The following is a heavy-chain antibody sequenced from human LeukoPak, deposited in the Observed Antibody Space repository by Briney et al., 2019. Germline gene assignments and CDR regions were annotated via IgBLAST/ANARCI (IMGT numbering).Heavy chain of an antibody. J-gene: IGHJ4*02. V-gene: IGHV4-34*01. CDR3: ARGNILSGYCFDF. Sequence: SETLSLTCAVYGGSISGYYWSWIRQPPGKGLEWVGEIHYTGGTSYNPSLKSPATISIDTSKNQLSLKLSSVTAADTAVYYCARGNILSGYCFDFWGQGALVTVSS. D-gene: IGHD3-9*01. CDR1: GGSISGYY. CDR2: IHYTGGT.